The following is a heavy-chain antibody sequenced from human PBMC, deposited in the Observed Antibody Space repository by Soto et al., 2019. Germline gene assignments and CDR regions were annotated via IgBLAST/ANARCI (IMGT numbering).Heavy chain of an antibody. D-gene: IGHD3-10*01. CDR2: IYYSGST. Sequence: SETLSLTCTVSGGSISSGDYYWSWIRQPPGKGLEWIGYIYYSGSTYYNPSLKSRVTISVDTSKNRFSLKLSSVTAADTAVYYCARVHDYYGSGSRHNWFDPWGQGTLVTVSS. V-gene: IGHV4-30-4*01. CDR3: ARVHDYYGSGSRHNWFDP. J-gene: IGHJ5*02. CDR1: GGSISSGDYY.